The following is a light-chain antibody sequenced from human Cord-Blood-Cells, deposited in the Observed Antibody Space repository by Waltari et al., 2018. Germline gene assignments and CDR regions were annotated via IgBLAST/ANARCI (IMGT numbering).Light chain of an antibody. CDR2: EVS. J-gene: IGLJ1*01. V-gene: IGLV2-8*01. Sequence: QSALTQPPSASGSPGQSVTISCTGTSSDVGGYNYVSWYQQHPGKAPNLMIYEVSKRPSGVPDRFSGSKSGNTASLTVSGLQAEDDADYYCSSYAGSNNLVFGTGTKVTVL. CDR1: SSDVGGYNY. CDR3: SSYAGSNNLV.